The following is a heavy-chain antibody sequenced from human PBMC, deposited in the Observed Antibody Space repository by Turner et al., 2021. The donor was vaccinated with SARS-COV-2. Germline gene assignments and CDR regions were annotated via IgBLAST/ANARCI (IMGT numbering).Heavy chain of an antibody. CDR1: GGFISTYY. CDR2: IHHTGGT. J-gene: IGHJ5*02. V-gene: IGHV4-59*01. D-gene: IGHD6-13*01. CDR3: ARGPPRIADAVTAFDP. Sequence: QVQLQESGPGMVKSSETLSLTCSVSGGFISTYYWSWIRLPPGKGLEWIGYIHHTGGTNYNPSLLSRVTMSVDTSKNQFSLNLSPVTAADTAIYFCARGPPRIADAVTAFDPWGQGTLVTVFS.